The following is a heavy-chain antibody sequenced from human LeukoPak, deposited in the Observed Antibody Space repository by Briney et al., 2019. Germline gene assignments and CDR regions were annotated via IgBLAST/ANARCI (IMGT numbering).Heavy chain of an antibody. D-gene: IGHD3-22*01. CDR2: IYYSGST. CDR3: ARGSYDPGCFDP. Sequence: SETLSLTCTVSGGSISSHYWSWIRQPPGKGLEWIGYIYYSGSTNYNPSLKSRVTIAVDTTKNQFSLKLSSVTAADTAVYYCARGSYDPGCFDPWGQGTLVTVSS. J-gene: IGHJ5*02. V-gene: IGHV4-59*11. CDR1: GGSISSHY.